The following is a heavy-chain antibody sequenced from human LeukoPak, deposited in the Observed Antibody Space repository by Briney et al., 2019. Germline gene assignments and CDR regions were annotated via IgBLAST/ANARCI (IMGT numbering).Heavy chain of an antibody. Sequence: GGSLRLSCAASGFTFSSYWMSWVRQAPGKGLEWVANIKRDGSEKYYVDSVKGRFTIPRDNAKNSLYLQMNSLRAEDTAVYYCARMYSSGWYPPRYFDYWGQGTLVTVSS. CDR1: GFTFSSYW. D-gene: IGHD6-19*01. CDR3: ARMYSSGWYPPRYFDY. CDR2: IKRDGSEK. J-gene: IGHJ4*02. V-gene: IGHV3-7*02.